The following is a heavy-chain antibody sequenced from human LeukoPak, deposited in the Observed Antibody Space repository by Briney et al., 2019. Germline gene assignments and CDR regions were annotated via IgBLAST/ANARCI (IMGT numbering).Heavy chain of an antibody. CDR2: ISDSGGTT. J-gene: IGHJ4*02. CDR1: GFTFSSSA. V-gene: IGHV3-23*01. D-gene: IGHD3-10*01. CDR3: AKVGSGSYYFFFDY. Sequence: GGSLRLSCAASGFTFSSSAMSWVRQAPGKSLEWVSGISDSGGTTFYADSVKGRFTISRDNSKNTLYLQMNSLRAEDTAVYYCAKVGSGSYYFFFDYWGQGTLVTVSS.